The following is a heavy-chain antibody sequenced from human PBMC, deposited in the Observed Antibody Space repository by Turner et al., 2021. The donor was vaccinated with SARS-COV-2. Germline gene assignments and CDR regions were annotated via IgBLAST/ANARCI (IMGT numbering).Heavy chain of an antibody. Sequence: QVQLQESGPGLVRPSETLSLTCTVSGGSISSKSWSWIRQSPGRGLEWIGYFYKIGRIDYNPSLRSRVTISVDTSKNQLSLNLISVTAADTAVYYCARHSPELRGDYFNYWGQGTLVTVSS. CDR3: ARHSPELRGDYFNY. CDR2: FYKIGRI. D-gene: IGHD1-26*01. CDR1: GGSISSKS. V-gene: IGHV4-59*08. J-gene: IGHJ4*02.